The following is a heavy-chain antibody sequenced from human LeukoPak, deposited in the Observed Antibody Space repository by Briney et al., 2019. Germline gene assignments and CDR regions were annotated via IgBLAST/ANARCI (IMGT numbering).Heavy chain of an antibody. CDR2: INQEGSEK. CDR1: GLTFRSYW. V-gene: IGHV3-7*01. J-gene: IGHJ4*02. Sequence: PGGSLRLSCAVSGLTFRSYWMSWVRQAPGKGLEWVANINQEGSEKYFVDSVRGRFTISTDNAKNSLHLQMNTLRAEDTAVYYCARERDGRFFDYWGQGTLVTVSS. D-gene: IGHD5-24*01. CDR3: ARERDGRFFDY.